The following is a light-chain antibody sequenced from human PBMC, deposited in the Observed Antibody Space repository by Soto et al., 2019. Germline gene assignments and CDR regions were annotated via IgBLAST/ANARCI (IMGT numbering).Light chain of an antibody. CDR3: QSYDSILSARYV. CDR2: GNS. Sequence: QSVLTQPPSVSGAPGQRVTISCTGSSSNIGAGYGVHWYQQRPGTAPRLVISGNSNRPSGVTDRFSGSTSGTSASLAISGLQAGDEGDYYCQSYDSILSARYVFGTGTKVTVL. V-gene: IGLV1-40*01. CDR1: SSNIGAGYG. J-gene: IGLJ1*01.